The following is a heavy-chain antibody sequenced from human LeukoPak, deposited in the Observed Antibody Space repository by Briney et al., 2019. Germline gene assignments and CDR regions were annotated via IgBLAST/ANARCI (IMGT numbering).Heavy chain of an antibody. CDR2: ISSSSSYI. Sequence: GGSLRLSCAASGFTLSSYSMNWVRQAPGKGLEWVSSISSSSSYIYYADSVKGRFTISRDNAKNSLYLQMNSLRAEDTAVYYCARGPVVGATNTNWFDPWGQGTLVTVSS. CDR1: GFTLSSYS. D-gene: IGHD1-26*01. CDR3: ARGPVVGATNTNWFDP. V-gene: IGHV3-21*01. J-gene: IGHJ5*02.